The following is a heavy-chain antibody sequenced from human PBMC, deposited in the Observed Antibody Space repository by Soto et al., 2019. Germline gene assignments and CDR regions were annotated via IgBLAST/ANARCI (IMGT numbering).Heavy chain of an antibody. CDR3: AGGGDSSVYYHSGPPDY. J-gene: IGHJ4*02. CDR1: GYSFTSYW. CDR2: IDPSDSYT. D-gene: IGHD3-22*01. V-gene: IGHV5-10-1*01. Sequence: GESLKISCKGSGYSFTSYWISWVRQMPGKGLEWMGRIDPSDSYTNYSPSFQGHVTISADKSISTAYLQWSSLKASDTAMYYWAGGGDSSVYYHSGPPDYGGRGTWVTVSA.